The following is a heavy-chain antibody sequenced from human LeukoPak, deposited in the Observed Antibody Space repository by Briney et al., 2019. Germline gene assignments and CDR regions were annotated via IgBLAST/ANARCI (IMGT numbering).Heavy chain of an antibody. Sequence: GASVKVSCKASGYTFTSYGISWVRQAPGQGLEWMGWISAYNGNTNYAQKLQGRVTMTTDTSTSTAYMELRSLRSDDTAVYYCARAGRIAVALSSPDYWGQGTLVTVSS. CDR1: GYTFTSYG. D-gene: IGHD6-19*01. CDR3: ARAGRIAVALSSPDY. J-gene: IGHJ4*02. CDR2: ISAYNGNT. V-gene: IGHV1-18*01.